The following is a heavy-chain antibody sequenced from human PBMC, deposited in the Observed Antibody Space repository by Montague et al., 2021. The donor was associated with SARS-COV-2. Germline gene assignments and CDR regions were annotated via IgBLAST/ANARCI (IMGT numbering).Heavy chain of an antibody. CDR3: ARDLVIGYDILTGYYGFSEGWFDY. D-gene: IGHD3-9*01. Sequence: SLRLSCAASGFTFSNYAMHWVRRAPGKGLEWVAVISYDGSNKYYADSVKGRFTISRDNSKNTLYLQMNSLRAEDTAVYYCARDLVIGYDILTGYYGFSEGWFDYWGQGTLVTVSS. CDR2: ISYDGSNK. V-gene: IGHV3-30-3*01. CDR1: GFTFSNYA. J-gene: IGHJ4*02.